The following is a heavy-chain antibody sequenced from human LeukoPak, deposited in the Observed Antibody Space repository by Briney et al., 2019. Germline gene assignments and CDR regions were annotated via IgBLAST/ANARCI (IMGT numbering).Heavy chain of an antibody. V-gene: IGHV2-5*01. Sequence: SGPTLVKPTQTLTLTCSFSGFSLGTSGVAVSWIRQPPGKALEWLALIYRNDDKRYSPSLKSRLTITKDTSKDQVVLTMTNMDPVDTGTYYCAHVFNTSPAYWGQGTLVTVSS. CDR1: GFSLGTSGVA. J-gene: IGHJ4*02. CDR3: AHVFNTSPAY. CDR2: IYRNDDK.